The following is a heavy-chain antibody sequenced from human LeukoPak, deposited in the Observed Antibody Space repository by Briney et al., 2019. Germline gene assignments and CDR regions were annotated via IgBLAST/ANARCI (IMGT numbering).Heavy chain of an antibody. CDR2: ISYDGSDK. CDR1: GFTFTNYG. J-gene: IGHJ4*02. Sequence: GGSLRLSCAASGFTFTNYGMHWVRQAPGKGLEWVAVISYDGSDKYSADSVKGRFTISRDNSKNTLYLQMNSLRPEDTAIYYCAKSSSWTYHYLDYWGQGALVTVSS. V-gene: IGHV3-30*18. CDR3: AKSSSWTYHYLDY. D-gene: IGHD6-13*01.